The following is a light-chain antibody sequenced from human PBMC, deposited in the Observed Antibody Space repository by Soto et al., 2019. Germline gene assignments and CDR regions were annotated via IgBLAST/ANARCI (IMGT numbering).Light chain of an antibody. CDR2: DAF. CDR3: QQYHTYPWT. Sequence: DIQMTQSPSTLSASVGDRVTITCRASQTINNWLAWYQQEPGKAPKLLIYDAFSLESGVPSRFSGSGSGTEFTLTISSLQPDDFATFYCQQYHTYPWTFGQGTKVEVK. J-gene: IGKJ1*01. CDR1: QTINNW. V-gene: IGKV1-5*01.